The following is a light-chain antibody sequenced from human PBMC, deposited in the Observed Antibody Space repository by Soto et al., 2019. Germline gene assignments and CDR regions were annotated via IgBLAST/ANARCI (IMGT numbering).Light chain of an antibody. CDR3: VQGTHWPPFT. CDR1: QSFVYRDGNTY. J-gene: IGKJ2*01. Sequence: VVMTQSPLSLPVTLGQPASISCKSSQSFVYRDGNTYLNWFQQRPGQSPRRLIYEVSHRDSGVPDRFSGSGSGTDFTLKISRVEAEDVAVYYCVQGTHWPPFTFGQGTKLEIK. CDR2: EVS. V-gene: IGKV2-30*01.